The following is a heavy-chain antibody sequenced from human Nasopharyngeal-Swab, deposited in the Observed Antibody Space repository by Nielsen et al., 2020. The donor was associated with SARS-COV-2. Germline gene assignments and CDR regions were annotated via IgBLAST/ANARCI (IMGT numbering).Heavy chain of an antibody. CDR3: AKRPYCGSNSCYYYFDY. CDR1: RFTFSSYA. CDR2: ISGSGGST. Sequence: GESLKISCAASRFTFSSYAMSWVRQAPGKGLEWVSAISGSGGSTYYADSVKGRFTISRDNSKNMLYLQMNSLRAEDTAVYYCAKRPYCGSNSCYYYFDYWGQGTLVTVSS. V-gene: IGHV3-23*01. D-gene: IGHD2-2*01. J-gene: IGHJ4*02.